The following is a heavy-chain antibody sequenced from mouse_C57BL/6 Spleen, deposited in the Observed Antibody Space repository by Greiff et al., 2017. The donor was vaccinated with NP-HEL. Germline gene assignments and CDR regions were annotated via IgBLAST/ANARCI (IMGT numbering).Heavy chain of an antibody. CDR3: AITTVVAPFDY. CDR2: IDPSDSYT. V-gene: IGHV1-59*01. CDR1: GYTFTSYW. Sequence: QVQLQQPGAELVRPGTSVKLSCKASGYTFTSYWMHWVKQRPGQGLEWIGVIDPSDSYTNYNQKFKGKATLTVDTSSSTAYTQLSSLTSEDSAVYYCAITTVVAPFDYWGQGTTLTVSS. J-gene: IGHJ2*01. D-gene: IGHD1-1*01.